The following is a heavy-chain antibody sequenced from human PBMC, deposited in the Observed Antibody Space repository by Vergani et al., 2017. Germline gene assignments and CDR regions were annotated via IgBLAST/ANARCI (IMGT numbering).Heavy chain of an antibody. CDR3: ARELRRISDSSGWYWNYYYYYGMDV. J-gene: IGHJ6*02. Sequence: EVQLVESGGGLVQPGGSLRLSCAASGFTFSSYSMNWVRQAPGKGLEWVSSISSSSSYIYYADSVKGRFTISRDNAKNSLYLQMNSLRAEDTAVYYCARELRRISDSSGWYWNYYYYYGMDVWGQGTTVTVSS. CDR1: GFTFSSYS. V-gene: IGHV3-21*01. D-gene: IGHD6-19*01. CDR2: ISSSSSYI.